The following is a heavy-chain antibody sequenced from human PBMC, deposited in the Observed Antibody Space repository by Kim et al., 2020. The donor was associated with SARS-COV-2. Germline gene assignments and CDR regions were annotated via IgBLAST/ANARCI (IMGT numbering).Heavy chain of an antibody. CDR1: GFMFRRFA. V-gene: IGHV3-23*01. CDR2: ISGDGGTT. D-gene: IGHD2-2*01. CDR3: AKGHKTSAAPEY. J-gene: IGHJ4*02. Sequence: GGSLRLSCEASGFMFRRFAMTWVRQAPGKGLEWVAAISGDGGTTFHADSVKGRFSISRDNSRNTVSLQMSRLRVEDTALYYCAKGHKTSAAPEYWGQGSLVTVSS.